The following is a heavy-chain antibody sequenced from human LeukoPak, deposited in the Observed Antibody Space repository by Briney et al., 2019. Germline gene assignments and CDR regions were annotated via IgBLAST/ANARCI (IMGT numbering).Heavy chain of an antibody. CDR1: GFTFSSYS. V-gene: IGHV3-23*01. D-gene: IGHD6-19*01. Sequence: PGGSLRLSCAASGFTFSSYSMNWVRQAPGKGLEWVSAISGGGGIRYYADSVKGRFTISRDNSKNTLDLQMNSLRAEDTAVYYCAKEGLAVAGSDAFDIWGQGTMVTVSS. CDR3: AKEGLAVAGSDAFDI. J-gene: IGHJ3*02. CDR2: ISGGGGIR.